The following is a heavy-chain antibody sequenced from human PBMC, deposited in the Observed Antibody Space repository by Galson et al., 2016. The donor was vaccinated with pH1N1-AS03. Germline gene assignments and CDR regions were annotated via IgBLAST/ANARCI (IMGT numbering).Heavy chain of an antibody. CDR2: IKSGGGDT. CDR1: GFTFSNYW. J-gene: IGHJ4*02. D-gene: IGHD6-19*01. CDR3: ARDPDPNNIGWYYLDN. Sequence: SLRLSCAASGFTFSNYWMHWVRQVPGRGLMWVSGIKSGGGDTRYADSVKGRFIISRDDAKNTLYLQMNSLRAEDTALYYCARDPDPNNIGWYYLDNWGQGILGTVSS. V-gene: IGHV3-74*01.